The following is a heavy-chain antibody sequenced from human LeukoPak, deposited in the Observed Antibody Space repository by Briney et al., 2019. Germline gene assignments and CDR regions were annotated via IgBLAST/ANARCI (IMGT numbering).Heavy chain of an antibody. CDR1: GFSLNTRGVG. J-gene: IGHJ4*02. CDR3: AHRPNFQYFFDY. CDR2: IYWDDDE. V-gene: IGHV2-5*02. D-gene: IGHD4/OR15-4a*01. Sequence: SGPTLVKPTQTLTLTCTFSGFSLNTRGVGVGWIRKPPGEALEWHALIYWDDDERYSPSLKSRLTITKDTSRNQVVLTMTNMDLVDTATYYCAHRPNFQYFFDYWGQGALVTVSS.